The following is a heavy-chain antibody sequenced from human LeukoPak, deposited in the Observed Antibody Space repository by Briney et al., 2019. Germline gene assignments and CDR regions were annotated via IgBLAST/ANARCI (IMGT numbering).Heavy chain of an antibody. V-gene: IGHV1-46*01. CDR3: ARSEADEYSSSPPLDY. CDR1: GYTFTSYY. D-gene: IGHD6-6*01. CDR2: INPSGGST. J-gene: IGHJ4*02. Sequence: ASVKVSCKASGYTFTSYYMHWVRQAPGQGLEWMGIINPSGGSTSYAQKFQGRVTITADESTSTAYMELSSLRSEDTAVYYCARSEADEYSSSPPLDYWGQGTLVTVSS.